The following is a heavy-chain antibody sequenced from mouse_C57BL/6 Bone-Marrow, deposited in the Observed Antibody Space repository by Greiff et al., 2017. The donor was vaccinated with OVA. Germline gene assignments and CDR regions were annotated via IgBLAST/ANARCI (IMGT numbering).Heavy chain of an antibody. D-gene: IGHD1-1*01. J-gene: IGHJ3*01. CDR3: ARSDLGSSFFAY. Sequence: QVQLQQSGAELVRPGTSVKMSCKASGYTFTNYWIGWAKQRPGHGLEWIGDIYPGGGYTNYNEKVKGKATLTADKSSSTAYMQFSSLTSEDSAIYYCARSDLGSSFFAYWGQGTLVTVSA. CDR1: GYTFTNYW. CDR2: IYPGGGYT. V-gene: IGHV1-63*01.